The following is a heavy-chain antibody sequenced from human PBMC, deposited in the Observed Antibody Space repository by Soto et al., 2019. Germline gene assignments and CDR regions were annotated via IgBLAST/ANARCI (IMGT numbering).Heavy chain of an antibody. CDR2: IIPIFGTA. V-gene: IGHV1-69*01. CDR3: ARQMEDIAARRLRYYYGMHV. CDR1: GGTFSSYA. J-gene: IGHJ6*02. Sequence: QVQLVQSGAEVKKPGYSVKVSCKASGGTFSSYAISWVRQAPGQGLEWMGGIIPIFGTANYAQKFQGRVTITADESTSTAYMELSSLRSEDTAVYYCARQMEDIAARRLRYYYGMHVWGQGTTVTVSS. D-gene: IGHD6-6*01.